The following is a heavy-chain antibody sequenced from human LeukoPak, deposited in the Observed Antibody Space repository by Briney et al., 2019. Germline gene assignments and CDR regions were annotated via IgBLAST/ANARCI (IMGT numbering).Heavy chain of an antibody. CDR1: GFTFSNYG. CDR2: IRYDGSNK. Sequence: GGSLRLSCAASGFTFSNYGMHWVRQAPGKGLDWVAFIRYDGSNKYYAGSVKGRFTISRDNSKNTLFLQMNSLRPEDTAVYYCAKDRGDCYDYWGQGALVTVSS. D-gene: IGHD2-21*01. V-gene: IGHV3-30*02. CDR3: AKDRGDCYDY. J-gene: IGHJ4*02.